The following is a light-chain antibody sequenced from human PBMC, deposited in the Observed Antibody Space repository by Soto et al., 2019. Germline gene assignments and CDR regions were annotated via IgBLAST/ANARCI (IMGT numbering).Light chain of an antibody. CDR1: SSDVAAYNI. J-gene: IGLJ1*01. V-gene: IGLV2-14*03. CDR2: DVS. Sequence: QSALTQPASVSGSPGQSIAISCTGTSSDVAAYNIVSWYQQHPGKAPKLMVYDVSNRPSGVSNRFSGSKSGNTASLTISGLQAEDEADYYCSSYTSGGNYVFGTGTKVTVL. CDR3: SSYTSGGNYV.